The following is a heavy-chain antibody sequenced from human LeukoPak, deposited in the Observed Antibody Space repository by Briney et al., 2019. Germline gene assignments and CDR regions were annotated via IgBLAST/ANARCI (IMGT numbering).Heavy chain of an antibody. CDR2: INQDGSKK. CDR3: ATNVDTAMSTGVYYFDY. V-gene: IGHV3-7*03. D-gene: IGHD5-18*01. Sequence: AGGSLRLSCAASGFTFSGHWMNWVRQAPGKGLEWVANINQDGSKKYYVDSVKGRFTISRDNAKNSLYLQMNSLGAEDTAVYYCATNVDTAMSTGVYYFDYWGQGTLVIVSS. J-gene: IGHJ4*02. CDR1: GFTFSGHW.